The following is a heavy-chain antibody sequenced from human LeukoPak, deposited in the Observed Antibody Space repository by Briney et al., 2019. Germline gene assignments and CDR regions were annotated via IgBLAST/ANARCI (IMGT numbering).Heavy chain of an antibody. D-gene: IGHD6-19*01. CDR3: ARDRAGGWTDY. Sequence: GGSLRLYXAASGFTFSSYSMNWVRQAPGKGVEWVSCISSSSSYIYYADSVKGRFTISRDNAKNSLYLQMNSLRAEDTAVYYCARDRAGGWTDYWGQGTLVTVSS. J-gene: IGHJ4*02. CDR1: GFTFSSYS. V-gene: IGHV3-21*01. CDR2: ISSSSSYI.